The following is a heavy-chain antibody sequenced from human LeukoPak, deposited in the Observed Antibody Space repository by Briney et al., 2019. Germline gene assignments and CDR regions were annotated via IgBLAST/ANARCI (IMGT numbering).Heavy chain of an antibody. V-gene: IGHV3-43*02. CDR2: ISGDGGST. Sequence: GGSLRLSCAASGFTFDDYAMHWVRQAPGKGLEWVSLISGDGGSTYYADSVKGRFTISRDNSKNSLYLQMNSLRTEDTALYYCAKDTEAAAGEHWFDPWGQGPLVTVSS. CDR3: AKDTEAAAGEHWFDP. J-gene: IGHJ5*02. CDR1: GFTFDDYA. D-gene: IGHD6-13*01.